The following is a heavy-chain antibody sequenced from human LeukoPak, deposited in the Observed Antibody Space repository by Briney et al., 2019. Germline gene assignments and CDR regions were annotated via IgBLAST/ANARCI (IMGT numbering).Heavy chain of an antibody. V-gene: IGHV3-23*01. CDR1: GFSFTSYA. Sequence: PGGSLRLSCAASGFSFTSYAMSWVRQAPGKGLEWVSAISTGGGSTYYADSVKGRFTISRDNSKNTLSLQLNSLRAEDTAVYYCAKDENIAVWGGFFDYWGQGTLVTVSS. CDR2: ISTGGGST. J-gene: IGHJ4*02. CDR3: AKDENIAVWGGFFDY. D-gene: IGHD6-19*01.